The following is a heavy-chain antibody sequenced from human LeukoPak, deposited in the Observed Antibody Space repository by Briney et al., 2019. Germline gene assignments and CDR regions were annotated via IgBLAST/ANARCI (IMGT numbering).Heavy chain of an antibody. J-gene: IGHJ3*02. V-gene: IGHV1-2*02. CDR1: GYTFTGYY. D-gene: IGHD1-26*01. CDR2: INPNSGGT. CDR3: AKGVGATNSGEFDI. Sequence: GASVKVSCKASGYTFTGYYMHWVRQAPGQGLEWMGWINPNSGGTNYAQKFQGRVTMTRDTSISTAYMELSRLTSDDTAVYYCAKGVGATNSGEFDIWGQGTMVTVSS.